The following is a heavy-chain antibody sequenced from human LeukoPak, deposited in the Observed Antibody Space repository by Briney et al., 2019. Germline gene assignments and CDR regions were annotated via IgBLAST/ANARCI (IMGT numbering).Heavy chain of an antibody. CDR3: ARVRYFDWFALDY. D-gene: IGHD3-9*01. V-gene: IGHV3-53*01. CDR1: GFTVSSNY. CDR2: IYSGGST. J-gene: IGHJ4*02. Sequence: GGSLRLSCAASGFTVSSNYMSWVRQAPGKGLEWVSVIYSGGSTYYTDSVKGRFTISRDNSKNTLYLQMNSLRAEDTAVYYCARVRYFDWFALDYWGQGTLVTVSS.